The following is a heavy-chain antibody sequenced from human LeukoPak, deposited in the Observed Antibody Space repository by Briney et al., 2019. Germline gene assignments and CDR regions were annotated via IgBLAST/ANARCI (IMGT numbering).Heavy chain of an antibody. CDR1: GFTFSSYG. CDR2: ISYDGSNK. D-gene: IGHD1-26*01. J-gene: IGHJ4*02. V-gene: IGHV3-30*18. Sequence: GGSLRLSCAASGFTFSSYGMHWVRQAPGKGLEWVAVISYDGSNKYYADSVKGRFTISRDNSKNTLYLQMNSLRAEDTAEYYCAKDLSDSDPQGYWGQGTLVTVSS. CDR3: AKDLSDSDPQGY.